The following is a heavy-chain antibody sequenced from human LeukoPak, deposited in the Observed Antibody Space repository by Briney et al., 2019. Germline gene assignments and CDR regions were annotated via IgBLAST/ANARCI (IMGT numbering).Heavy chain of an antibody. Sequence: ASVKVSCKVSGYTLTELSMHWVRQAPGKELEWMGGFDPEDGETIYAQKFQGRVTMTEDTSTDTAYMELSSLRSEDTAVYYCARGEGLVAAAGTGFDPWGQGTLVTVSS. J-gene: IGHJ5*02. D-gene: IGHD6-13*01. CDR1: GYTLTELS. CDR3: ARGEGLVAAAGTGFDP. CDR2: FDPEDGET. V-gene: IGHV1-24*01.